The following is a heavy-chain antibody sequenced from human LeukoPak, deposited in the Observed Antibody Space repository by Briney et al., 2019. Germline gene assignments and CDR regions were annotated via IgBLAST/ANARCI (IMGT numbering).Heavy chain of an antibody. J-gene: IGHJ3*02. D-gene: IGHD6-13*01. V-gene: IGHV4-59*01. Sequence: SETLSLTCTVSGGSISSYYWSWIRQPPGKGLEWIGYIYYSGSTNYNPSLKSRVTISVDTSKNQFSLKLSSVTAADTAVYYCARGGVGSCWYGPDAFDIWGQGTMVTVSS. CDR2: IYYSGST. CDR3: ARGGVGSCWYGPDAFDI. CDR1: GGSISSYY.